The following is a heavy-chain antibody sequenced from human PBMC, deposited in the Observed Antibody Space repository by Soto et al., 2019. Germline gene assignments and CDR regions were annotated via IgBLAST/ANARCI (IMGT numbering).Heavy chain of an antibody. CDR3: TRSPGAAEIDY. CDR2: ISGSGGST. V-gene: IGHV3-23*01. CDR1: GFTFSSYA. Sequence: GGSLRLSCAASGFTFSSYAMSWVRQAPGKGLEWVSAISGSGGSTYYADSVKGRFTISRDNAKNSLYLQMNSLRAEDTAVYYCTRSPGAAEIDYWGQGTVVTVSS. D-gene: IGHD6-25*01. J-gene: IGHJ4*02.